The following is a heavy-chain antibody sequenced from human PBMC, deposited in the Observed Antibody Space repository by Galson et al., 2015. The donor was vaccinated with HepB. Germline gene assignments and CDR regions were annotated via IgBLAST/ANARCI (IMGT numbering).Heavy chain of an antibody. CDR2: ISYDGGKK. Sequence: SLRLSCAASGIPFSRSDMHWVRQAPGRGLEWVAIISYDGGKKYYAKSVQGRFTISRDNSKSTLFLLMNNMRSEDTAMYYCTRAVREPDSGYFDSWGQGALVTVSS. CDR1: GIPFSRSD. CDR3: TRAVREPDSGYFDS. V-gene: IGHV3-30-3*01. J-gene: IGHJ4*02. D-gene: IGHD1-14*01.